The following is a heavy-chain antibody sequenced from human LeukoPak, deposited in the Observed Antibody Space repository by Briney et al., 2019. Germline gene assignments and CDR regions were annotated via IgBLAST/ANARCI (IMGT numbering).Heavy chain of an antibody. V-gene: IGHV4-59*08. D-gene: IGHD6-6*01. CDR3: ARHIAARPDIQSGGYFDY. CDR2: IYYSGST. Sequence: SETLSLTCTVSGGSISSYYWSWIRQPPGKGLEWIGYIYYSGSTNYNPSLKSRVTISVDTSKNQFSLKLSSVTAADTAVYYCARHIAARPDIQSGGYFDYWGQGTLVTVSS. J-gene: IGHJ4*02. CDR1: GGSISSYY.